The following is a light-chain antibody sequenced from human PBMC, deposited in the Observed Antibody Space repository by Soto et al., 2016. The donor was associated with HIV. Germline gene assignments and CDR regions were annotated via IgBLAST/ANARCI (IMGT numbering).Light chain of an antibody. Sequence: AIQMTQSPSSLSASVGDRVTITCRASQGIRNDLGWYQQKPGKAPKLLIYAASTLESGVPSRFSGSGSGTDFTLTISSLQPEDFATYYCQQSYSTPDYTFGQGTKLEIK. V-gene: IGKV1-6*01. CDR1: QGIRND. CDR3: QQSYSTPDYT. CDR2: AAS. J-gene: IGKJ2*01.